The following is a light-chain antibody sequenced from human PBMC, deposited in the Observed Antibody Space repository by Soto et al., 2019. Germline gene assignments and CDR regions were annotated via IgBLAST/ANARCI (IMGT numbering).Light chain of an antibody. CDR3: SSYTNSNTLV. CDR1: SSDVGGYNY. CDR2: DVD. Sequence: QSVLTQPASVSGSPGQSITISCTGTSSDVGGYNYVSWYQQYPGKVPKLMIYDVDTRPSGVSNRFSGSKSGNTASLTISGLQADDEADYYCSSYTNSNTLVFGSGTKVTVL. J-gene: IGLJ1*01. V-gene: IGLV2-14*01.